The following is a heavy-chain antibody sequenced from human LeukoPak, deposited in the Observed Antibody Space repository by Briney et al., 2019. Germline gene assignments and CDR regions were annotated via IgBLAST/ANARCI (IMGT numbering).Heavy chain of an antibody. V-gene: IGHV7-4-1*02. Sequence: ASVKVSCKASGYTFTDYYMHWVRQAPGQGLEWMGWINTNTGNPTYAQGFTGRFVFSLDTSVSTAYLQISSLKAEDTAVYYCVTLAGNHYYYYYMDVWGKGTTVTVSS. J-gene: IGHJ6*03. CDR1: GYTFTDYY. CDR2: INTNTGNP. D-gene: IGHD6-19*01. CDR3: VTLAGNHYYYYYMDV.